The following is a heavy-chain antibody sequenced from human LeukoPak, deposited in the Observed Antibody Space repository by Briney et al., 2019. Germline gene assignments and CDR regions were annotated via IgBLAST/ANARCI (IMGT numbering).Heavy chain of an antibody. CDR2: ISYDGSNK. D-gene: IGHD3-3*01. CDR1: GFTFSNYG. V-gene: IGHV3-30*18. Sequence: AGGSLRLSCAASGFTFSNYGMHWVRQAPGKGLEWVTLISYDGSNKYYADSVKGRFTISRDNSKNTRYLQMNSLRAEDTAVYYCAKDYRPHDFWSGLVDYWGQGTLVTVSS. J-gene: IGHJ4*02. CDR3: AKDYRPHDFWSGLVDY.